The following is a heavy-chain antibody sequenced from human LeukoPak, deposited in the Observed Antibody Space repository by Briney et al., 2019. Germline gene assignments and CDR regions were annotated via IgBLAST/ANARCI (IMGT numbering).Heavy chain of an antibody. V-gene: IGHV3-15*01. D-gene: IGHD1-14*01. CDR1: GFTFSNAW. CDR2: IKSKTDGGTT. CDR3: ATYNDRDAFNI. J-gene: IGHJ3*02. Sequence: GGSLRLSCAASGFTFSNAWLNWVRQAPGKGLEWVGHIKSKTDGGTTDYAAPVKGRFTVSRDDSKNTLYLQMNNLKTEDTAVYYCATYNDRDAFNIWGQGTMVTVSS.